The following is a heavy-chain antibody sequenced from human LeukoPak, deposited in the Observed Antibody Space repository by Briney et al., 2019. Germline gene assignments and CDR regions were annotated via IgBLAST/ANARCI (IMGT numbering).Heavy chain of an antibody. CDR2: ISGGGADT. CDR1: EFTFSAYG. Sequence: GGSLRLSCAASEFTFSAYGMTWVRQAPGKGLEWVSGISGGGADTKYADSVKGRFTISRDNSKNTLYLQMSSLRGDDTAVYYCAKSRYDDYYYYYGMDVWGQGTTVTVSS. CDR3: AKSRYDDYYYYYGMDV. D-gene: IGHD3-3*01. V-gene: IGHV3-23*01. J-gene: IGHJ6*02.